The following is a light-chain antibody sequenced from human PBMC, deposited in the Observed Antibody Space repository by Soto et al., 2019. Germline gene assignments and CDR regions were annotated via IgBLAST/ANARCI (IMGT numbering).Light chain of an antibody. V-gene: IGKV3-20*01. CDR3: QHSHNVPFT. CDR1: QSDYSSH. CDR2: DAS. Sequence: ELVLTQSPGTLSLSPGERATLSCRASQSDYSSHLAWYRQKPGQVPRLLIYDASSRATGIPDRFSGSGSGTDFTLTISRLEPEDFALYYCQHSHNVPFTFRPGT. J-gene: IGKJ3*01.